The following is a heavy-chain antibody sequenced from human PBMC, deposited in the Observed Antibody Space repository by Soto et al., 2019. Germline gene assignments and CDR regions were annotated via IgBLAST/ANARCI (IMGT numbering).Heavy chain of an antibody. CDR2: IISGGEYV. CDR1: GLTFSTYG. J-gene: IGHJ6*02. D-gene: IGHD6-13*01. Sequence: EVQLVESGGGLVKPGGSLRLSCAASGLTFSTYGMNWVRQAPGKGLEWVSSIISGGEYVGYADSVKGRLTISRDNAKNSLYLQLASLRVEATAVYCWATDGAAVAAMGVWGQGTTVTVSS. CDR3: ATDGAAVAAMGV. V-gene: IGHV3-21*01.